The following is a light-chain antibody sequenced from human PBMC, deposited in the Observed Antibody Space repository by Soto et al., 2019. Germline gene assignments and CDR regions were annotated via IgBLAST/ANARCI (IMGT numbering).Light chain of an antibody. CDR3: QQYDNWPLT. J-gene: IGKJ4*01. Sequence: DIQMTQSPSSLSASVGDRVTITCRASQSISSYLNWYQQKPGKAPKLLIYAASSLQSGVPSRFSGSGSGTDFTLTISGLQPEDFAVYYCQQYDNWPLTFGGGTKVDIK. V-gene: IGKV1-39*01. CDR2: AAS. CDR1: QSISSY.